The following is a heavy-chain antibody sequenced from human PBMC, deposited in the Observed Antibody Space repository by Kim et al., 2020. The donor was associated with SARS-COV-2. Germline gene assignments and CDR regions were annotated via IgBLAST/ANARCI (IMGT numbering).Heavy chain of an antibody. CDR3: ARGAYGDVSFDY. V-gene: IGHV1-18*04. Sequence: ASVKVSCKACGYMFTSYGFSWVRQAPGQGLEWGWISARDGNTKYGQKVQGRVIMTTDTSTNTAYMELWSLRSDDTAMYYCARGAYGDVSFDYWGQGTLVTVSS. D-gene: IGHD4-17*01. CDR2: ISARDGNT. J-gene: IGHJ4*02. CDR1: GYMFTSYG.